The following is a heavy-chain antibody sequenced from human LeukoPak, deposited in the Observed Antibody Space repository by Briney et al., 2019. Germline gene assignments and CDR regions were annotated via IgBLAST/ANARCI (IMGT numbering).Heavy chain of an antibody. CDR2: ISSSSSTI. CDR1: GFTFSSYS. V-gene: IGHV3-48*01. CDR3: ARGPNSNWSGLDF. D-gene: IGHD6-6*01. J-gene: IGHJ4*02. Sequence: PGGPLRLSCAASGFTFSSYSMNWVRQAPGKGLEWVSYISSSSSTIYYADSVKGRFTISRDNAKNSLYLQVNNLRAEDTAVYYCARGPNSNWSGLDFWGQGTLLTVSP.